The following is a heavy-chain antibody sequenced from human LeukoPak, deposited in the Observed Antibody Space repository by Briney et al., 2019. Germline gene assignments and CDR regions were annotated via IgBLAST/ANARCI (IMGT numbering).Heavy chain of an antibody. V-gene: IGHV3-7*01. D-gene: IGHD1-26*01. J-gene: IGHJ4*02. CDR2: IKQDGSEK. CDR3: AREIVGAIKSYFDY. CDR1: GFTFSSYA. Sequence: GGSLRLSCAASGFTFSSYAMSWVRQAPGKGLEWVANIKQDGSEKYYVDSVKGRFTISRDNAKNSLYLQMNSLRAEDTAVYYCAREIVGAIKSYFDYWGQGTLVTASS.